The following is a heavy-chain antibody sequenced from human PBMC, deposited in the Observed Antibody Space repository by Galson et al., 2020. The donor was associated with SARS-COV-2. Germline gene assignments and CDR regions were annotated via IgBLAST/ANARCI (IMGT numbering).Heavy chain of an antibody. D-gene: IGHD2-2*01. CDR2: IYYTGSA. J-gene: IGHJ4*02. CDR1: GGSITSGPYY. CDR3: ARVGGYCSSSSCYDFDS. V-gene: IGHV4-31*03. Sequence: SETLSLTCTVSGGSITSGPYYWSWIRQHPGKGLEWMGYIYYTGSAYYNPSLQRRVTISVDTSKRQFSLEVTSVTAADTAVYYCARVGGYCSSSSCYDFDSWGQGSLVTVSS.